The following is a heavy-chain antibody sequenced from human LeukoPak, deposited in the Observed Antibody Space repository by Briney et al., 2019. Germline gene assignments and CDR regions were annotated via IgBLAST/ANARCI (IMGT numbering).Heavy chain of an antibody. CDR3: AREGGSGYVDY. Sequence: GGSLRLSCAASGFTFSDFYMSWIRQAPGKGLQWVSYISSSGSTKYYADSVKGRFTISRDNAKNSLYLQMNSLRAEDTAVYYCAREGGSGYVDYWGQGTLVTVSS. J-gene: IGHJ4*02. CDR2: ISSSGSTK. CDR1: GFTFSDFY. V-gene: IGHV3-11*04. D-gene: IGHD2-15*01.